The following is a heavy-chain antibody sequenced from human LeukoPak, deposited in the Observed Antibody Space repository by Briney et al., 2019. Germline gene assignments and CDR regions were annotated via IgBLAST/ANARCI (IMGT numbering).Heavy chain of an antibody. CDR3: ARAYEDYYYGMDV. CDR1: GFTFSSYD. V-gene: IGHV3-13*01. J-gene: IGHJ6*02. D-gene: IGHD3-3*01. CDR2: IGTAGDT. Sequence: GGSLRLFCAASGFTFSSYDMPWVRQATGKGLEWVSAIGTAGDTYYPGSVKGRFTISRENAKNSLYLQMNSLRAGDTAVYYCARAYEDYYYGMDVWGQGTTVTVSS.